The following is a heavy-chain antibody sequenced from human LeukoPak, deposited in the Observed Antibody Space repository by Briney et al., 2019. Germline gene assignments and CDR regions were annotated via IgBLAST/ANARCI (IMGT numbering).Heavy chain of an antibody. Sequence: SETLSLTCTVSGGSISSGGYYWSWIRQHPGKGLEWIGYIYYSGSTYYNPSLKSRVTISVDTTKNQFSLRLSSVTAADTAVYYCARTVGSSSNGGWFGPWGQGTPGTVS. CDR3: ARTVGSSSNGGWFGP. D-gene: IGHD6-6*01. CDR1: GGSISSGGYY. V-gene: IGHV4-31*03. J-gene: IGHJ5*02. CDR2: IYYSGST.